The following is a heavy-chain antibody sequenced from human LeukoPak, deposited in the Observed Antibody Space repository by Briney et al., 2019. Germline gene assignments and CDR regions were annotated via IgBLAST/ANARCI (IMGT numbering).Heavy chain of an antibody. CDR1: GFNFGDYT. CDR3: AKDRLHYGYFASSDS. V-gene: IGHV3-43*01. CDR2: INWDGGRT. D-gene: IGHD5-18*01. J-gene: IGHJ4*02. Sequence: GGSLRLSCAASGFNFGDYTMHWVRQAPGKGLEWVSLINWDGGRTYYVDSVKGRFTISRDNSKSSLFLQMNSLRTEDAALYYCAKDRLHYGYFASSDSWGQGTLVTVSS.